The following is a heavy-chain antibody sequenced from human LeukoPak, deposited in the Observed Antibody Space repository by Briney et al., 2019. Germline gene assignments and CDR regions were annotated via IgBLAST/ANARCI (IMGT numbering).Heavy chain of an antibody. CDR2: IYHSGST. CDR1: GGSISSSNW. Sequence: SGTLSLTCAVSGGSISSSNWWSWVRQPPGKGLEWIGEIYHSGSTNYNPSLKSRVTISVDKSKNQFSLKLSSVTAADTAVYYCARDCSGGSCYLSGYYYYYMDVWGKGTTVTVSS. CDR3: ARDCSGGSCYLSGYYYYYMDV. V-gene: IGHV4-4*02. D-gene: IGHD2-15*01. J-gene: IGHJ6*03.